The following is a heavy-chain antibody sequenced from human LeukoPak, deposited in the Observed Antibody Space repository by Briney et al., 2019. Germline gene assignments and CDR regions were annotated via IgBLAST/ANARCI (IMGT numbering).Heavy chain of an antibody. CDR2: INTNTGNP. Sequence: ASVKVSCKASGYTFTSYAMNWVRQAPGQGLEWMGWINTNTGNPTYAQGFTGRFVFSLDTSVSTAYLQISSLKAEDTAVYYCATAMVNYYYYYMDVWGKGTTVTVSS. J-gene: IGHJ6*03. CDR3: ATAMVNYYYYYMDV. CDR1: GYTFTSYA. D-gene: IGHD5-18*01. V-gene: IGHV7-4-1*02.